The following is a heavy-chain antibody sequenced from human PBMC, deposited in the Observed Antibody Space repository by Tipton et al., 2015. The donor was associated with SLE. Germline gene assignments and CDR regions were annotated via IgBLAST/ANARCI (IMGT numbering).Heavy chain of an antibody. CDR3: ATSVTADGEYFQH. CDR1: GFTFSSYP. D-gene: IGHD6-13*01. Sequence: SLRLSCAASGFTFSSYPVHWVRQAPGKGLEWVAVISFDGSNKYYADSVRGRFTISRDNSKNTLSLQMSSLRGEDTAVYYCATSVTADGEYFQHWGQGTLVVVSS. CDR2: ISFDGSNK. V-gene: IGHV3-30*04. J-gene: IGHJ1*01.